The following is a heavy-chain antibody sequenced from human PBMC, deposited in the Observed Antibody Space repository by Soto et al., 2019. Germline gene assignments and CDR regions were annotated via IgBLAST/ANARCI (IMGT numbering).Heavy chain of an antibody. CDR3: ARGGYQLPDKGYYYYYYYMDV. Sequence: SETLSLTCTVSGGSISSYYWSWIRQPPGKGLEWIGYIYYSGSTNYNPSLKSRVTISVDTSKNQFSLKLSSVTAADTAVYYCARGGYQLPDKGYYYYYYYMDVWGKGTTVTVSS. D-gene: IGHD2-2*01. V-gene: IGHV4-59*08. CDR2: IYYSGST. CDR1: GGSISSYY. J-gene: IGHJ6*03.